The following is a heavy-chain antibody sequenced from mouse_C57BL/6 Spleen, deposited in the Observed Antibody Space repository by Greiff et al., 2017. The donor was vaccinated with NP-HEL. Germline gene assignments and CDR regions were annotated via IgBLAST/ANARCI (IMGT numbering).Heavy chain of an antibody. CDR1: GYTFTDYE. CDR2: IDPETGGT. Sequence: SGAELVRPGASVTLSCKASGYTFTDYEMHWVKQTPVHGLEWIGAIDPETGGTAYNQKFKGKAILTADKSSSTAYMELRSLTSEDSAVYYCTRGRRVAMDYWGQGTSVTVSS. J-gene: IGHJ4*01. V-gene: IGHV1-15*01. D-gene: IGHD2-12*01. CDR3: TRGRRVAMDY.